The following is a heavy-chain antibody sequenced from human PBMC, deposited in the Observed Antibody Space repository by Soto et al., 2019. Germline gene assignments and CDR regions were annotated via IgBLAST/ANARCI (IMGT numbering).Heavy chain of an antibody. CDR1: GFSLTTRGMT. D-gene: IGHD6-13*01. J-gene: IGHJ4*02. CDR3: TLRQDTSRGPIY. V-gene: IGHV2-5*01. CDR2: ST. Sequence: SGPTLVNPTQTLTLTCTASGFSLTTRGMTLGWIRQPPGKAPEWLALSTQYSPSLQSRLTFTEDTSKNQVVLTMTNMDPVDTATYYCTLRQDTSRGPIYWGQGIMVTVSS.